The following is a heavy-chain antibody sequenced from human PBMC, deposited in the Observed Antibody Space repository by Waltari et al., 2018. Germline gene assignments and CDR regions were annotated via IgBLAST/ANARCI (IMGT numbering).Heavy chain of an antibody. D-gene: IGHD3-9*01. V-gene: IGHV3-21*01. Sequence: EVQLVESGGGLVKPGGSLRLSCAASGFTFSSYSMNWVRQAPGKGLEWVSSISSSSSYISYADSVKGRFTISRDNAKNSLYLPMNSLRAEDTAVYYCARDEYYDILTGFGPKDYWGQGTLVTVSS. CDR2: ISSSSSYI. CDR3: ARDEYYDILTGFGPKDY. J-gene: IGHJ4*02. CDR1: GFTFSSYS.